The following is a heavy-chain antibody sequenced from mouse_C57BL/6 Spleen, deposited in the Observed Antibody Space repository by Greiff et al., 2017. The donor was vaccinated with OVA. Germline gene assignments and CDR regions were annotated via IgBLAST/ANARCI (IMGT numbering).Heavy chain of an antibody. V-gene: IGHV3-6*01. CDR2: ISYDGSN. Sequence: EVKLVESGPGLVKPSQSLSLTCSVTGYSITSGYYWNWIRQFPGNKLEWMGYISYDGSNNYNPSLKNRISITRDTSKNHFFLKLNSVTTEDTATYYCARDGYYPLDYWGQGTTLTVSS. D-gene: IGHD2-3*01. CDR3: ARDGYYPLDY. CDR1: GYSITSGYY. J-gene: IGHJ2*01.